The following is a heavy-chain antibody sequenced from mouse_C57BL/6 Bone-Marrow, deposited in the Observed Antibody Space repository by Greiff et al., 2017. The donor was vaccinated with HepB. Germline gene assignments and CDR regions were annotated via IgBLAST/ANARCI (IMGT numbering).Heavy chain of an antibody. D-gene: IGHD2-2*01. CDR1: GFSLTSYG. J-gene: IGHJ3*01. Sequence: VMLVESGPGLVQPSQSLSITCTVSGFSLTSYGVHWVRQSPGKGLEWLGVIWSGGSTDYNAAFISRLSISKDNSKSQVFFKMNSLQADDTAIYYCASTMVTTGFAYWGQGTLVTVSA. CDR2: IWSGGST. CDR3: ASTMVTTGFAY. V-gene: IGHV2-2*01.